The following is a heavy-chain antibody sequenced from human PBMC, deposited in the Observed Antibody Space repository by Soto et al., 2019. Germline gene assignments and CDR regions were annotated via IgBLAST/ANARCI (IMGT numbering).Heavy chain of an antibody. V-gene: IGHV4-31*03. D-gene: IGHD6-13*01. CDR1: GGSISSGGYY. CDR2: IYYSGRT. CDR3: ARVFSDSSSFFDP. Sequence: SEPLSLTCTVSGGSISSGGYYWSWIRQHPGKGLEWIGYIYYSGRTYYNPSLKSRVTISVDTSKNQFSLKLSSVTAADTAVYYCARVFSDSSSFFDPWGQGTLVTVSS. J-gene: IGHJ5*02.